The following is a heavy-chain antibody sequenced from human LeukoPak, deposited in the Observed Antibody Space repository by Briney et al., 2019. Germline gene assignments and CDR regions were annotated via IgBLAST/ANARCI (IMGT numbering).Heavy chain of an antibody. CDR1: GFTFSNSG. D-gene: IGHD3-10*01. V-gene: IGHV3-23*01. CDR3: AKGSGNGYGSGPFDY. CDR2: ISTDAGET. Sequence: PGGTLRLSCAASGFTFSNSGMSWVRQAPGKGLERVSAISTDAGETHYADSVKGRFTISRDNSKNTVSLQMSSLRAEDTALYYCAKGSGNGYGSGPFDYWGQGTLVTVSS. J-gene: IGHJ4*02.